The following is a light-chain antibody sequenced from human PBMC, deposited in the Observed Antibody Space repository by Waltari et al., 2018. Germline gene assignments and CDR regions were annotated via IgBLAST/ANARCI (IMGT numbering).Light chain of an antibody. Sequence: ELVLTQSPDTLSLSPGERATLSCRASQSVTSSYLAWYQQKPGQGPRLLIYDASGRATGIPDRFSGSGSGTDFTLTISRLEPEDFAVYFCQQYGSSLVTFGGGTEVEIK. CDR1: QSVTSSY. V-gene: IGKV3-20*01. CDR3: QQYGSSLVT. J-gene: IGKJ4*01. CDR2: DAS.